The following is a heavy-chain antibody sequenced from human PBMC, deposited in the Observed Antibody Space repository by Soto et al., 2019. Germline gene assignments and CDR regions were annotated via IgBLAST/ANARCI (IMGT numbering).Heavy chain of an antibody. CDR1: GGSISSSSYY. J-gene: IGHJ6*03. CDR3: ARLGGGYCTNGVCYARHYYYYYYMDV. CDR2: IYYSGST. Sequence: SETLSLTCTVSGGSISSSSYYWGWIRQPPGKGLEWIGSIYYSGSTYYNPSLKSRVTISVDTSKNQFSLKLSSVTAADTAVYYCARLGGGYCTNGVCYARHYYYYYYMDVWGKGTTVTVSS. V-gene: IGHV4-39*01. D-gene: IGHD2-8*01.